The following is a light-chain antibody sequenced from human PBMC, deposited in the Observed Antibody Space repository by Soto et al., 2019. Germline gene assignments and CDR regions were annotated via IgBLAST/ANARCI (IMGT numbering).Light chain of an antibody. CDR1: CSDVGGYNY. Sequence: QSVLTQPASVSGSPGQSITISCTGTCSDVGGYNYVSWYQQHPGKAPKLMIYDVSNRPSGLSNRFSGSKSGNTASLTISGLQTEDEADYFCSSYRSSGTSYVFGTGTKLTVL. CDR2: DVS. V-gene: IGLV2-14*01. CDR3: SSYRSSGTSYV. J-gene: IGLJ1*01.